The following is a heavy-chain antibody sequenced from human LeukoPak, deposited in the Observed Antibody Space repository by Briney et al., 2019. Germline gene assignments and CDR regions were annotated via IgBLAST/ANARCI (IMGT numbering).Heavy chain of an antibody. J-gene: IGHJ4*02. CDR1: GFTFSTYA. CDR3: AKDVRRAWGFFDY. V-gene: IGHV3-23*01. D-gene: IGHD3-16*01. Sequence: GGSLRLSCAASGFTFSTYAMNWVRQAPGKGLEWVSVISASGDSTHYADCVKGRFTNSRDNSKNTLYLQMNSLRAEDAAVYYCAKDVRRAWGFFDYWGQGTLVTVSS. CDR2: ISASGDST.